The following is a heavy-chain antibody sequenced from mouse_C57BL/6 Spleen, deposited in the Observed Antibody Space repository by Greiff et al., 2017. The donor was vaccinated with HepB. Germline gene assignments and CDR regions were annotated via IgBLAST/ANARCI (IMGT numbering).Heavy chain of an antibody. CDR2: IDPSDSYT. Sequence: QVQLQQPGAELVKPGASVKLSCKASGYTFTSYWMQWVKQRPGQGLEWIGEIDPSDSYTNYNQKFKGKATLTVYTSSSTAYMQLSSLTSEDSAVYSCARGGDGYYNAMDYWGQGTSVTVSS. CDR3: ARGGDGYYNAMDY. J-gene: IGHJ4*01. D-gene: IGHD2-3*01. V-gene: IGHV1-50*01. CDR1: GYTFTSYW.